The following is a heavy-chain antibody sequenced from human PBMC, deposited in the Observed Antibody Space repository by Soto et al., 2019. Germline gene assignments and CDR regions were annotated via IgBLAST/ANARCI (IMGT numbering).Heavy chain of an antibody. CDR1: GGTFSSYT. CDR2: IIPILGIA. CDR3: ARDRRQLERRHYYYYMDV. Sequence: SVKVSCKASGGTFSSYTISWVRQAPGQGLEWMGRIIPILGIANYAQKFQGRVTITADKSTSTAYMELSSLRSEDTAVYYCARDRRQLERRHYYYYMDVWGKGTTVTVSS. J-gene: IGHJ6*03. V-gene: IGHV1-69*04. D-gene: IGHD1-1*01.